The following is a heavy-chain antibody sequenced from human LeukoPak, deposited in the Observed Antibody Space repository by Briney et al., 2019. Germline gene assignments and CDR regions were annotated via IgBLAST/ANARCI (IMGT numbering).Heavy chain of an antibody. CDR3: ARAPTVLVGYCSSSSCQADY. CDR1: GFTFSSYS. V-gene: IGHV3-21*01. D-gene: IGHD2-2*01. J-gene: IGHJ4*02. CDR2: ISGDSRYI. Sequence: PGGSLRLSSAASGFTFSSYSMNWVRQAPGKGLEWVSAISGDSRYIYYADSVRGRFTISRDNAENSLYLQMNSLRVEDTAVYYCARAPTVLVGYCSSSSCQADYWGQGTLVTASS.